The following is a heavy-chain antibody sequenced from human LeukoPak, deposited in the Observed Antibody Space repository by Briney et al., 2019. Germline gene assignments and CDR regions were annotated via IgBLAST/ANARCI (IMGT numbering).Heavy chain of an antibody. CDR3: TRRRDSYAAAGTGCDY. CDR1: GFTFSSYA. CDR2: IRSRPNSYAT. D-gene: IGHD6-13*01. Sequence: GGSLRLSCAASGFTFSSYAMSWVRQASGKGLEWVGRIRSRPNSYATTYAASVKGRFTISRDDSKNTAYLQMNSLKTDDTAVYYCTRRRDSYAAAGTGCDYWGQGTLVTVSS. J-gene: IGHJ4*02. V-gene: IGHV3-73*01.